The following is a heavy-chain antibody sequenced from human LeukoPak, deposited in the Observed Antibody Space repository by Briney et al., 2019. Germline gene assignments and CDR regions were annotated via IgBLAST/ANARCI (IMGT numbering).Heavy chain of an antibody. J-gene: IGHJ4*02. CDR2: IYYSGST. V-gene: IGHV4-59*08. CDR1: GGSISSYY. Sequence: SETLSLTCTVSGGSISSYYWSWIRQPPGKGLEWIGYIYYSGSTYYNPSLRSRVTISVDTSKNQFSLKLSSVTAADTAVYYCARHKGRGMVRGVYFDYWGQGTLVTVSS. D-gene: IGHD3-10*01. CDR3: ARHKGRGMVRGVYFDY.